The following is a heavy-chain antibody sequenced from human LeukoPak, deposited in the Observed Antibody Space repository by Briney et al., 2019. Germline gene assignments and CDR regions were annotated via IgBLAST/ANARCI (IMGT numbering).Heavy chain of an antibody. Sequence: ASVKVSCKVSGYTLTELSMHWVRQAPGKGLEWMGSFDPEDGEIIYAQKFQGRVTMTRDTSTSTVYMELSSLRSEDTAVYYCAREQSYGGFDYWGQGTLVTVSS. J-gene: IGHJ4*02. CDR1: GYTLTELS. CDR2: FDPEDGEI. D-gene: IGHD3-16*01. V-gene: IGHV1-24*01. CDR3: AREQSYGGFDY.